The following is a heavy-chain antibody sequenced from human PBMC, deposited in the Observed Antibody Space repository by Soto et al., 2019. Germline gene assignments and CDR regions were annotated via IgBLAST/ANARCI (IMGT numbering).Heavy chain of an antibody. J-gene: IGHJ6*02. V-gene: IGHV4-39*01. CDR1: GGSISSSSYY. CDR3: ARSVQLWAEEGYYYYGMDV. Sequence: PSETLSLTCTLSGGSISSSSYYWGWIRQPRGRGRERIGSIYYSGSTYYIPSLKSRVTISVDTSKNQFSLKLSSVTAADTAVYYCARSVQLWAEEGYYYYGMDVWGQGTTVTVS. D-gene: IGHD5-18*01. CDR2: IYYSGST.